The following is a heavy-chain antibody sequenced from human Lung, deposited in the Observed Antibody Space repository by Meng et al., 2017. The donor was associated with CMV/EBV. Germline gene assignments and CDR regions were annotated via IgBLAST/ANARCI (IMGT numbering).Heavy chain of an antibody. CDR2: LSYDGGDK. D-gene: IGHD2-15*01. CDR3: ARDMMLGQAARQTFDV. CDR1: GFSLNNHG. Sequence: GGSXRLXCAASGFSLNNHGMHWIRQAPGKWLEWLAVLSYDGGDKFYGASLKGRFIVSRDSPRNILYLHMNSLRSEDTAVYFCARDMMLGQAARQTFDVWGQGXLVTVSS. J-gene: IGHJ3*01. V-gene: IGHV3-30*03.